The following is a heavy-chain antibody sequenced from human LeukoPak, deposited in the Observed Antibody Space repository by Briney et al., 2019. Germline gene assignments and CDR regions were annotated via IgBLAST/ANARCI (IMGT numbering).Heavy chain of an antibody. J-gene: IGHJ4*02. V-gene: IGHV3-21*06. CDR3: ARDPTSDRFQYFDF. CDR1: GFSVSNYG. Sequence: GGSLRLSCAASGFSVSNYGVNWVRQAPGKGLEWVSCISNTYSAIYYADSVKGRFTVPRDNAKNSVYLQMNSLTVEDTAVYYCARDPTSDRFQYFDFWGQGALVTVSS. D-gene: IGHD2-21*02. CDR2: ISNTYSAI.